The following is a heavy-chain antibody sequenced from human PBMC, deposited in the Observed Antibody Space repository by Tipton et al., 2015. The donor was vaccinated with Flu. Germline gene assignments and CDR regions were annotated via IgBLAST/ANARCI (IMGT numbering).Heavy chain of an antibody. CDR3: ARDRGWPASLDY. J-gene: IGHJ4*02. CDR2: SYYSGST. CDR1: GYSISTGYY. D-gene: IGHD3-10*01. V-gene: IGHV4-61*01. Sequence: TLSLTCTVSGYSISTGYYWGWVRQSPGKGLEWIGFSYYSGSTSYNPSLQSRVTISVDTSRNQFSLNLKSVTAADTAVYYCARDRGWPASLDYWGQGILVTVSS.